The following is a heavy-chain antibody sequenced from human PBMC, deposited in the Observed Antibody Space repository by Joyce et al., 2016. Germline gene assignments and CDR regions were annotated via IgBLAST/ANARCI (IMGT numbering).Heavy chain of an antibody. J-gene: IGHJ4*02. CDR1: GLTLSNYG. CDR2: ISYDGIYK. V-gene: IGHV3-30*18. Sequence: QVQLVESGGGVVQPGRSLRLSCAASGLTLSNYGVHWGRQVPGKGLEWVAVISYDGIYKYYADSVKGRFTISRDNSKNTVFLEMNSLRTEDTAVYYCAKILTATYSSGWFLDYWGQGTLVTVSS. CDR3: AKILTATYSSGWFLDY. D-gene: IGHD6-25*01.